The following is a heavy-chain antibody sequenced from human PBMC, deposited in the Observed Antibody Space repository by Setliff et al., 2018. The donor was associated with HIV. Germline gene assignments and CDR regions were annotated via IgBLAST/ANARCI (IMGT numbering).Heavy chain of an antibody. CDR2: ISASSIFK. V-gene: IGHV3-21*01. D-gene: IGHD2-21*01. J-gene: IGHJ4*02. Sequence: PGGSLRLSCTASVIPFSAHTLNWVRRAPGKGLEWVSSISASSIFKYYADSVKGRFSISRDNAKKSVSLQMDSLRAEDSAVYYCARDLNGGDFDYWGQGTLVTVSS. CDR3: ARDLNGGDFDY. CDR1: VIPFSAHT.